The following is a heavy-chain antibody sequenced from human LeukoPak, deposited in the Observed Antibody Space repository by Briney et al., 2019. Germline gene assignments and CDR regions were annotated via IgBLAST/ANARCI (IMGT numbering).Heavy chain of an antibody. D-gene: IGHD3-10*01. CDR2: ISYGGRIK. CDR1: GYSFSSYA. Sequence: GGSLRLSCAASGYSFSSYAMHWVRQAPGKGLEWVAVISYGGRIKYYAGSVKGRFTVSRDNSENTLYLQMNSLRAEDTAVYYCAKDEFGEKNGMDVWGKGTTVTVSS. J-gene: IGHJ6*04. V-gene: IGHV3-30*18. CDR3: AKDEFGEKNGMDV.